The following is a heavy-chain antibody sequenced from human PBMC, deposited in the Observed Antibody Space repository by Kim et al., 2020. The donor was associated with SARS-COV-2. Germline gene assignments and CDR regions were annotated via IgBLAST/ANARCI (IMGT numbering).Heavy chain of an antibody. CDR3: ARHCSGGSCYHDAFDI. Sequence: SFQGQVTISADKSISTAYLQWSSLKASDTAMYYCARHCSGGSCYHDAFDIWGQGTMVTVSS. D-gene: IGHD2-15*01. V-gene: IGHV5-51*01. J-gene: IGHJ3*02.